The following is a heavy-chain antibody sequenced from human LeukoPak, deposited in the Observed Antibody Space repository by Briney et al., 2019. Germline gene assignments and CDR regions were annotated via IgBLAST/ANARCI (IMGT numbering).Heavy chain of an antibody. D-gene: IGHD3-16*02. J-gene: IGHJ3*02. CDR3: ARDELTRYYDYVWGSYRSGPAAFDI. CDR1: GFTFSSYW. Sequence: GGSLRLSCAASGFTFSSYWMSWVRQAPGKGLEWVANIKQDGSEKYYVDSVKGRFTISRDNAKKSVYLQMNSLRAEDTAVYYCARDELTRYYDYVWGSYRSGPAAFDIWGQGTMVTVSS. CDR2: IKQDGSEK. V-gene: IGHV3-7*01.